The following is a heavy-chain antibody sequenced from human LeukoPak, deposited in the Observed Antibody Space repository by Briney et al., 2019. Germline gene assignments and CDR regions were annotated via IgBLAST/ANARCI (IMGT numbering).Heavy chain of an antibody. CDR1: GFTFDDYA. CDR3: AKDLMGDRWFGES. J-gene: IGHJ5*02. CDR2: ISWNSGSI. Sequence: GGSLRLSCAASGFTFDDYAMHWVRQAPGKGLEWVSGISWNSGSIGYADSVKGRFTISRDTSRNTLYLQMNCLRPEDTAVYYCAKDLMGDRWFGESWGQGTLVTVSS. D-gene: IGHD3-10*01. V-gene: IGHV3-9*01.